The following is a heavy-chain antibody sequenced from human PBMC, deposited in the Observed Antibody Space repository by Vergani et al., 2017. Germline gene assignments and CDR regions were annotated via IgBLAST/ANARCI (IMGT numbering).Heavy chain of an antibody. J-gene: IGHJ4*02. V-gene: IGHV3-23*01. CDR2: ISGSGGFT. D-gene: IGHD3-22*01. Sequence: ELQLLESGGNLVQPGGSLRLSCAASGFTFTNFAMTWVRQAPGEGLEWVSGISGSGGFTYYADSVKGRFTISRDNSKNTMFLQMNNLRAEDTAVYYCAKDNVPGYYDSSGYCDYWGQGTLVTVSS. CDR1: GFTFTNFA. CDR3: AKDNVPGYYDSSGYCDY.